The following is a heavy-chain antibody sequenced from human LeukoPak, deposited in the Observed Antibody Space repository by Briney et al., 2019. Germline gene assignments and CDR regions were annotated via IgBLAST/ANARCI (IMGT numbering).Heavy chain of an antibody. D-gene: IGHD1/OR15-1a*01. V-gene: IGHV3-74*01. J-gene: IGHJ4*02. Sequence: GGSLRLSCEASGFTFRDYWMHWVRQAPGKGLVWVSRINGDESSRAYADSVKGRFTISRDNARNTLYLQMNSLRVEDTAIYYCARGRAESNWTNHTLFDSWGQGTPVTVSS. CDR3: ARGRAESNWTNHTLFDS. CDR1: GFTFRDYW. CDR2: INGDESSR.